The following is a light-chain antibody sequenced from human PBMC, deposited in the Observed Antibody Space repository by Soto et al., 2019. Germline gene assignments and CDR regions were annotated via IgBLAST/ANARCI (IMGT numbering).Light chain of an antibody. CDR2: EVS. CDR3: SSKSSGSTPML. J-gene: IGLJ2*01. V-gene: IGLV2-14*01. Sequence: QSVLTQPRSVSGSPGQSITISCTGTSSDVGGYKYVSWYQHHPGEAPKLIIYEVSNRPSGVSNRFSGSKSGNTASLTISGLQAEDESHYYCSSKSSGSTPMLFGGGTQLTVL. CDR1: SSDVGGYKY.